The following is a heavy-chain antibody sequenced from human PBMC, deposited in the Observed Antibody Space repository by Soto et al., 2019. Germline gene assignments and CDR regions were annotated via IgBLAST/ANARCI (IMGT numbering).Heavy chain of an antibody. Sequence: EVQLLESGGGLVQPGGSLRLSCAASGFSFSSYAMNWVRQAPGKGLEWVTGISGSGGSTYYADSVKGRFTISRDNSKNQLYLQLNSLRAEDTAVYYCAKDRISVLVPAAIDYWGQGTLVTVSS. J-gene: IGHJ4*02. D-gene: IGHD2-2*01. CDR2: ISGSGGST. CDR1: GFSFSSYA. V-gene: IGHV3-23*01. CDR3: AKDRISVLVPAAIDY.